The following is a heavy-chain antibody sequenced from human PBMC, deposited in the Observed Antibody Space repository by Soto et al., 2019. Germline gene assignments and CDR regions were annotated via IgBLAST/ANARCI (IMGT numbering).Heavy chain of an antibody. V-gene: IGHV3-30-3*01. D-gene: IGHD2-15*01. CDR2: ISYDGSNK. CDR3: AREVCVVVAATAAGWFDP. Sequence: GGSLRLSCAASGVTFSSYAMHWVRQAPGKGLEWVAVISYDGSNKYYADSVKGRFTISRDNSKNTLYLQMNSLRAEDTAVYYCAREVCVVVAATAAGWFDPWGQGTLVTVSS. J-gene: IGHJ5*02. CDR1: GVTFSSYA.